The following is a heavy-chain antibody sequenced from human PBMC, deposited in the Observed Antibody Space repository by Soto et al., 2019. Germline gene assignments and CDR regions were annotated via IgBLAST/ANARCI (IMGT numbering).Heavy chain of an antibody. CDR1: GGSISSSSYY. CDR3: ARHDYDYGDYVEYFQH. CDR2: IYYSGST. J-gene: IGHJ1*01. D-gene: IGHD4-17*01. Sequence: QLQLQESGPGLVKPSETLSLTCTVSGGSISSSSYYWGWIRQPPGKGLEWSGSIYYSGSTYYNPSIKSRVTISVDTSKNQFSLKLSSVTAADTAVYYCARHDYDYGDYVEYFQHWGQGTLVTVSS. V-gene: IGHV4-39*01.